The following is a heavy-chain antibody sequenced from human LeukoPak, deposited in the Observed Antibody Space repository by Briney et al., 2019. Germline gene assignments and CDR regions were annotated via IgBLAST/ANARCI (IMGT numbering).Heavy chain of an antibody. D-gene: IGHD5-24*01. V-gene: IGHV1-69*04. J-gene: IGHJ3*02. CDR3: ARQMATIGMNHDALEI. Sequence: ASVKVSCKASGGTPISHAISWVRQAPGQGLEWMGKIIPIVDIKNNAQKFQGRVTITADMSTSTAYMELSGLRSDDTAVYYCARQMATIGMNHDALEIWGQGTMVTVSS. CDR1: GGTPISHA. CDR2: IIPIVDIK.